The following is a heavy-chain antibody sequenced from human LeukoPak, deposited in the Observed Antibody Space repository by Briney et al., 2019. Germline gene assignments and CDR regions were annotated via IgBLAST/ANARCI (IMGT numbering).Heavy chain of an antibody. CDR2: INHSGST. J-gene: IGHJ3*02. Sequence: PSETLSLTCAVYGGSFSGYYWSWIRQPPGKGLEWIGEINHSGSTNYNPSLKSRVTISADTSKNQFSLRLSSVTAADTAVYYCARAEDEFDIWGQGTMVTVSS. D-gene: IGHD5-24*01. V-gene: IGHV4-34*01. CDR1: GGSFSGYY. CDR3: ARAEDEFDI.